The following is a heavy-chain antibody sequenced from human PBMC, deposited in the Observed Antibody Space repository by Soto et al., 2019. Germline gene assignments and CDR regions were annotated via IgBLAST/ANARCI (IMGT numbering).Heavy chain of an antibody. CDR1: GGTFSSYA. CDR2: IIPIFGTA. J-gene: IGHJ4*02. V-gene: IGHV1-69*12. D-gene: IGHD5-12*01. Sequence: QVQLVQSGAEVKKPGSSVNVSCKASGGTFSSYAISWVRQAPGQGLEWMGGIIPIFGTANYAQKFQGSVTITADESTSTAYMELSSLRSEDTAVYYCARDLRRDGYNSFDYWGQGTLVTVSS. CDR3: ARDLRRDGYNSFDY.